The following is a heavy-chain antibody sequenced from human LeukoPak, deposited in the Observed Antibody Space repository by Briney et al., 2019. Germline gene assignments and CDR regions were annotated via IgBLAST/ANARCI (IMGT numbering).Heavy chain of an antibody. CDR1: GFIFSSYA. Sequence: GGSLRLSCAASGFIFSSYAMSWVRQAPGKGLEWVSAMSGSGSTYYADSVKGRFTTSRDNSKNTLYLQMNSLRAKDTAVYYCAKDLGSSSWNYFDYWGQGTLVTVSS. CDR3: AKDLGSSSWNYFDY. J-gene: IGHJ4*02. V-gene: IGHV3-23*01. D-gene: IGHD6-13*01. CDR2: MSGSGST.